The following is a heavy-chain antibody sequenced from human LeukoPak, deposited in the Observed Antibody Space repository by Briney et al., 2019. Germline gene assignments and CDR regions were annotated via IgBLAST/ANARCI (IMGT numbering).Heavy chain of an antibody. J-gene: IGHJ3*02. CDR2: IRYDGSNK. D-gene: IGHD1-7*01. Sequence: GGSLRLSCAASGFTFSSYGMHWVRQAPGKGLEWVAFIRYDGSNKCYADSVKGRFTISRDNSKNTLYLQMNSLRAEDTAVYYCAKDSITGTTFFDIWGQGTMVTVSS. V-gene: IGHV3-30*02. CDR3: AKDSITGTTFFDI. CDR1: GFTFSSYG.